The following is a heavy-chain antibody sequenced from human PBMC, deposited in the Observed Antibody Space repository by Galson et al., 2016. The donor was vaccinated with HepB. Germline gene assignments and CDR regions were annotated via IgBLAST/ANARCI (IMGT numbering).Heavy chain of an antibody. CDR2: ILPVVGTT. CDR1: GGTFSNYP. V-gene: IGHV1-69*13. CDR3: ARGKTAANRHPLPPNDDFDI. D-gene: IGHD6-25*01. J-gene: IGHJ3*02. Sequence: SVKVSCKASGGTFSNYPINWVRQAPGQGLEWMGGILPVVGTTNYAQMFQDRVSINADLSTNTAYMELSSLKPEDTAVYDCARGKTAANRHPLPPNDDFDIWGQGTLVTVSS.